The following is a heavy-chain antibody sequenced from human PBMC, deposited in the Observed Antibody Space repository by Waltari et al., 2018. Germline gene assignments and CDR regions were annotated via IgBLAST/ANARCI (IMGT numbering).Heavy chain of an antibody. Sequence: QLQLQESGPGLVKPSETLSLTCTVSGGSISSSSYYWGWIRQPPGKGLGWIGNIDYSGSPTYNPFLKSRVTKSVDPSKNQFSLKLNSVTAADTAVYYWARSFPFNWFDPWGQGTLVTVSS. V-gene: IGHV4-39*07. J-gene: IGHJ5*02. CDR1: GGSISSSSYY. CDR2: IDYSGSP. CDR3: ARSFPFNWFDP.